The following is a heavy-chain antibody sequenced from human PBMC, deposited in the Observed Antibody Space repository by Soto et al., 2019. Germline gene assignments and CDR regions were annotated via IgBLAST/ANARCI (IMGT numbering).Heavy chain of an antibody. J-gene: IGHJ6*02. CDR3: AKSRDAYNFYFYYGMDV. Sequence: QVQLVESGGGVGQPGTSLRLSCAASGFTFSNYGMHWVRQTPGKGLEWVALILYDGSNKYYADSVKGRFTISRDNSKNSLYLQVSSLRAEDTAVYYCAKSRDAYNFYFYYGMDVWGQGTSVTVSS. CDR1: GFTFSNYG. CDR2: ILYDGSNK. D-gene: IGHD1-1*01. V-gene: IGHV3-30*18.